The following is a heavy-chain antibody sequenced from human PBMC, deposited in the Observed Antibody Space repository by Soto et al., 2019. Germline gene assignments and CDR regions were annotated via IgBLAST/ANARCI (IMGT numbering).Heavy chain of an antibody. V-gene: IGHV3-23*01. CDR2: ISGSGGST. J-gene: IGHJ3*02. Sequence: EVQLLESGGGLVQPGGSLRLSCAASGFTFSSYAMSWVRQGPGKGLEWVSAISGSGGSTYYADSVKGRFTISRDNSKNTLYLQMNSLRAEDTAVYYCATVYVWGSYRFLSAFDIWGQGTMVTVSS. CDR1: GFTFSSYA. D-gene: IGHD3-16*02. CDR3: ATVYVWGSYRFLSAFDI.